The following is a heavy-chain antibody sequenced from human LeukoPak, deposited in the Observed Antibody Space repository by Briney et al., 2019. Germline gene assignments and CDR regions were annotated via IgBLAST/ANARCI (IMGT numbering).Heavy chain of an antibody. J-gene: IGHJ6*02. CDR2: ISSNGGST. D-gene: IGHD1-26*01. CDR3: ARGGYSGSYSYYYYGMDV. CDR1: GFTLSSYA. V-gene: IGHV3-64*02. Sequence: GGSLRLSCAASGFTLSSYAMHWVRQAPGKGLEYVSAISSNGGSTYYADSVKGRFTISRDNSKNTLYLQMGSLRAEDMAVYYCARGGYSGSYSYYYYGMDVWGQGTTVTVSS.